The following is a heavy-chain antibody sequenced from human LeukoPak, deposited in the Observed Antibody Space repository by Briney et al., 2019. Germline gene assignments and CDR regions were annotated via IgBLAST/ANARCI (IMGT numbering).Heavy chain of an antibody. CDR3: ARHLGFCRTSSCHSWFGP. J-gene: IGHJ5*02. V-gene: IGHV4-61*08. D-gene: IGHD2-15*01. CDR2: VYFSGST. CDR1: GGSISSGGYY. Sequence: SQTLSLTCTVSGGSISSGGYYWSWIRQPPGKGLEWIGYVYFSGSTNYNPSLKSRVTISVDTSKNQFSLKLNSVTAADTAVYYCARHLGFCRTSSCHSWFGPWGQGTLVTVSS.